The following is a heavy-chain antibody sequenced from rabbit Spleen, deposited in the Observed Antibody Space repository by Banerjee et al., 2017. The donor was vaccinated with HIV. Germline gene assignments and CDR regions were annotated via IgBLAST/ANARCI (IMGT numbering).Heavy chain of an antibody. CDR1: GFSFIAGYY. V-gene: IGHV1S40*01. D-gene: IGHD6-1*01. J-gene: IGHJ6*01. CDR3: ARDTASSFSSYGMDL. Sequence: QSLEESGGDLVKPGASLTLTCTASGFSFIAGYYMCWVRQAPGKGLEWIACIHGGSRNNIYYATWAKGRFTISKTSSTTVTLQMTSPTVADTATYFCARDTASSFSSYGMDLWGQGTLV. CDR2: IHGGSRNNI.